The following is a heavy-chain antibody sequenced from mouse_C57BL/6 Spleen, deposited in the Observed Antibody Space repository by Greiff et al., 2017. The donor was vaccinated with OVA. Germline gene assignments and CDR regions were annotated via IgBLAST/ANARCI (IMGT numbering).Heavy chain of an antibody. V-gene: IGHV1-76*01. CDR1: GYTFTDYY. J-gene: IGHJ1*03. CDR2: IYPGSGNT. CDR3: ARGGCDWYFDV. Sequence: QVQLQQSGAELVRPGASVKLSCKASGYTFTDYYINWVKQRPGQGLEWIARIYPGSGNTYYNEKFKGKATLTAEKSSSTAYMQLSSLTSEDSAVYFCARGGCDWYFDVWGTGTTVTVSS.